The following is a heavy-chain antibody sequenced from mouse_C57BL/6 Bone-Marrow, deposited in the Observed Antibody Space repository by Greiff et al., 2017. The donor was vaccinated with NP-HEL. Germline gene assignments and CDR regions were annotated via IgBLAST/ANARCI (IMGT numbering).Heavy chain of an antibody. CDR3: ARSPIFY. V-gene: IGHV1-59*01. CDR1: GYTFTSYW. J-gene: IGHJ2*01. CDR2: IDPSDSYT. Sequence: QVQLQQPGAELVRPGTSVKLSCKASGYTFTSYWMHWVKQRPGQGLEWIGVIDPSDSYTNYNQKFKGKATLTVDTSSSTAYMQLSSLTSEDSAVYYCARSPIFYWGQGTTLTDSS.